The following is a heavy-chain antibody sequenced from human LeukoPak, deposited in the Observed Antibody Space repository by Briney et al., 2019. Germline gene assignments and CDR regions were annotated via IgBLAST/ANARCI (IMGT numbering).Heavy chain of an antibody. D-gene: IGHD3-9*01. CDR2: ISNSSSYT. J-gene: IGHJ4*02. CDR1: GFALSGYY. V-gene: IGHV3-11*05. CDR3: AREKDYDILTGIDY. Sequence: GGSLRLSCVGSGFALSGYYMSWIRQAPGKGLEWVSYISNSSSYTNYADSVKGRFTISRDNAKNSLYLQMNSLRAEDTAVYYCAREKDYDILTGIDYWGQGTLVTVSS.